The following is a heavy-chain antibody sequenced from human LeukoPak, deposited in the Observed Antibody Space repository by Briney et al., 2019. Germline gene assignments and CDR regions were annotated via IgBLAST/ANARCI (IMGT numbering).Heavy chain of an antibody. CDR2: ISSSSSYI. CDR1: GFTFSSYS. Sequence: GGSLRLSCAASGFTFSSYSMNWVRQAPGKGLEWVSSISSSSSYIYYADSVKGRFTISRDNAKNSLFLQMNSLRAEDTAVYYCARVKTGNWLSRGYYYMDVWGKGTTVTVSS. CDR3: ARVKTGNWLSRGYYYMDV. D-gene: IGHD1-1*01. V-gene: IGHV3-21*01. J-gene: IGHJ6*03.